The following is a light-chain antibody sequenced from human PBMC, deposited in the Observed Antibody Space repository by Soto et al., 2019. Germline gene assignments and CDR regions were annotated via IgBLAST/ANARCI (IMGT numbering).Light chain of an antibody. J-gene: IGKJ3*01. CDR3: QQLNSFPIP. CDR2: GAS. V-gene: IGKV1-9*01. CDR1: QGISSF. Sequence: IQLTQSPSSLSASVGDRVTITCRASQGISSFLAWYQQKPGKAPKLLIYGASTLQSGVPSRFSGSGSGTDFTPTIGSLQPEDFATYYCQQLNSFPIPFGRGTKVDIK.